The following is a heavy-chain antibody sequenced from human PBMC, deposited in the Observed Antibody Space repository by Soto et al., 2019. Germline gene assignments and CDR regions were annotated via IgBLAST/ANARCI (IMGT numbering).Heavy chain of an antibody. CDR2: IKQDGSEK. J-gene: IGHJ4*02. CDR3: ARSTYYYDTSGYKGDY. V-gene: IGHV3-7*01. Sequence: EVQLVESGGGLVQPGGSLRLSCVVSGFTFSTYWMSWVRQAPGKGLEWVANIKQDGSEKYYVDSVKGRFTISRDNAKNSLYLQMNSLRAEDTAVYYCARSTYYYDTSGYKGDYWGQGTLGTAAS. CDR1: GFTFSTYW. D-gene: IGHD3-22*01.